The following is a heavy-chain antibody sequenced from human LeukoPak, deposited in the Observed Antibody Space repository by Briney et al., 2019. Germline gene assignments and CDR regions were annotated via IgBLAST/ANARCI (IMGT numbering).Heavy chain of an antibody. CDR3: ARAPEYCSSTSCYDGYFDY. CDR2: INTNTVNP. Sequence: ASVKVSCKASGYTFTSYAMNWVRQAPGQGLECMGWINTNTVNPTYAQGFTGRVVFSLDTSVSTAYLQICSLKAEDTAVYYCARAPEYCSSTSCYDGYFDYWGQGTLVTVSS. D-gene: IGHD2-2*01. V-gene: IGHV7-4-1*01. CDR1: GYTFTSYA. J-gene: IGHJ4*02.